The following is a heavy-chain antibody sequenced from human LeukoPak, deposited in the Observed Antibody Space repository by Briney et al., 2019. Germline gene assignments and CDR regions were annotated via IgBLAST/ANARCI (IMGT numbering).Heavy chain of an antibody. CDR2: IYTDGST. CDR1: GFTVRSNY. Sequence: PGGSLRLSCAASGFTVRSNYMTWVRQAPGKGLEWVSIIYTDGSTYYADSVEGRFTISRDSSKNTLYLQMNSLRAEDTAVYYCARVDYHDTSGYYLWGQGTLVTVSS. V-gene: IGHV3-53*01. CDR3: ARVDYHDTSGYYL. D-gene: IGHD3-22*01. J-gene: IGHJ4*02.